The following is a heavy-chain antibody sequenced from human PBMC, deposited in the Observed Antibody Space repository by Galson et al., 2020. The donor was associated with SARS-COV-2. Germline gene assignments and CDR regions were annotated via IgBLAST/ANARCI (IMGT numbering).Heavy chain of an antibody. CDR2: ISFDRETI. V-gene: IGHV3-48*04. D-gene: IGHD2-8*01. CDR3: ARDHDWACMQ. Sequence: GGSLRLSCAVSGCSISDCSMSWVRRAPGKGLEWVAYISFDRETIADSVKGRFIISRDNARNSVYLQMYSLGVEDTAIYYCARDHDWACMQGGLGTLVTVSS. J-gene: IGHJ4*02. CDR1: GCSISDCS.